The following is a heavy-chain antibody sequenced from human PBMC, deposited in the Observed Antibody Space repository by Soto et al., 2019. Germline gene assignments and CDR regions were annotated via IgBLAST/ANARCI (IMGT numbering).Heavy chain of an antibody. CDR2: IIPILGIA. D-gene: IGHD6-19*01. Sequence: ASVKVSCKASGGTFSSYTISWVRQATGQGLEWMGRIIPILGIANYAQKFQERVTITRDMSTSTAYMELSSLRSEDTAVYYCATPGIAVAGTSSSAFDIWGQGTMVTVSS. CDR3: ATPGIAVAGTSSSAFDI. J-gene: IGHJ3*02. CDR1: GGTFSSYT. V-gene: IGHV1-69*02.